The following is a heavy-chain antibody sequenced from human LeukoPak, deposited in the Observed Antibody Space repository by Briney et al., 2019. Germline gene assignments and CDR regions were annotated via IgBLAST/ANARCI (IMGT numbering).Heavy chain of an antibody. CDR2: ISGGGGST. V-gene: IGHV3-23*01. CDR1: GFTFDMYA. CDR3: ARSGIKMVRGVIIKSPYHMDV. Sequence: GGSLRLSCAASGFTFDMYAMSWVRQAPGKGLEWVSVISGGGGSTYYADSVKGRFTISRDDAKNSLSLQMNSLRAEDTAVYYCARSGIKMVRGVIIKSPYHMDVWGKGTTVTVSS. D-gene: IGHD3-10*01. J-gene: IGHJ6*03.